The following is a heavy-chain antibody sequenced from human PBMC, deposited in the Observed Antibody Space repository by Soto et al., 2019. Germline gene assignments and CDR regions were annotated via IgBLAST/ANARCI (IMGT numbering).Heavy chain of an antibody. Sequence: PGGSLRLSCVASEFTFTDYAMTWVRQAPGKGLEWLSTISGSGATTYYADSVKGRFTISRDNSKNTLYLHMNSLRAEDTAVYYCAKDQVPTVTTRLDYWGQGTLVTVSS. V-gene: IGHV3-23*01. J-gene: IGHJ4*02. CDR3: AKDQVPTVTTRLDY. D-gene: IGHD4-17*01. CDR1: EFTFTDYA. CDR2: ISGSGATT.